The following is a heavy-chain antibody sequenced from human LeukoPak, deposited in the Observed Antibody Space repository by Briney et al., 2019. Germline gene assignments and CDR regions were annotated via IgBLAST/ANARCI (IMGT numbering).Heavy chain of an antibody. V-gene: IGHV4-61*02. J-gene: IGHJ5*02. CDR3: ARDVTMVRGAPNWFDP. D-gene: IGHD3-10*01. CDR1: GGSISSGSYY. Sequence: SETLSLTCTVSGGSISSGSYYWNWIRQPAGKGLEWIGRIYTSGSTNYNPSLKSRVTISVDTSKNQFSLKLSSVTAADTAVYYCARDVTMVRGAPNWFDPWGQGTLVTVSS. CDR2: IYTSGST.